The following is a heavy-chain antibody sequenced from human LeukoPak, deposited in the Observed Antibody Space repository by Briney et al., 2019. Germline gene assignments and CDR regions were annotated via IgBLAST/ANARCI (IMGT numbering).Heavy chain of an antibody. CDR1: GFTLSGSA. CDR2: IRTKPNSYAT. V-gene: IGHV3-73*01. D-gene: IGHD3-22*01. CDR3: ASSSGYYYDSSGGYFDY. Sequence: GGSLRLSCAASGFTLSGSAMHWVRQASGKGLEWVGLIRTKPNSYATAYAASVKGRFTISRDNSKNTLYLQMNSLRAEDTAVYYCASSSGYYYDSSGGYFDYWGQGTLVTVSS. J-gene: IGHJ4*02.